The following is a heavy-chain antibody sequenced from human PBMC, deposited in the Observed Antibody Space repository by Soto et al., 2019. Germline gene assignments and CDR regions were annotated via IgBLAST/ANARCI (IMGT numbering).Heavy chain of an antibody. J-gene: IGHJ4*02. D-gene: IGHD3-10*01. CDR3: ARDGPMVRGVIPRFDD. V-gene: IGHV1-46*03. Sequence: ASVKVSCKASGYTFTSYYMHWVRQAPGQGLEWMGIINPSGGSTSYAQKFQGRVTMTRDTSTSTVYMELSSLRSEDTAVYYCARDGPMVRGVIPRFDDWGQGTLVTVSS. CDR1: GYTFTSYY. CDR2: INPSGGST.